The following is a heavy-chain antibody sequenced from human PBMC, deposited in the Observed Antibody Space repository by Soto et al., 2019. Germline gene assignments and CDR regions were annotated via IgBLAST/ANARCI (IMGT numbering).Heavy chain of an antibody. Sequence: GGSLRLSCAASGFTFSSYGMHWVRQAPGKGLEWVALISFDGSHSYYADSVKGRFTISRDNSNNRLYLQMNSLRAADTAVYYCTKEPGNSSWYSSYGMDGRGQGTTVTVYS. D-gene: IGHD6-13*01. CDR1: GFTFSSYG. V-gene: IGHV3-30*18. CDR2: ISFDGSHS. J-gene: IGHJ6*02. CDR3: TKEPGNSSWYSSYGMDG.